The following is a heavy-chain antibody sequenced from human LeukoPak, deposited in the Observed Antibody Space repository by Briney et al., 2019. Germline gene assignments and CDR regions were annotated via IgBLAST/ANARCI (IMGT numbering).Heavy chain of an antibody. CDR3: ARGSGSSWGGFDY. J-gene: IGHJ4*02. D-gene: IGHD1-26*01. Sequence: PGGSLRLSCAASGFTFSSYSMNWVRQAPGKGLEWVSSISSSSSYIYYADSVKGRFTISRDNAKNSLYLQMNSLRAEDTAVYYCARGSGSSWGGFDYWAREPWSPSPQ. CDR1: GFTFSSYS. V-gene: IGHV3-21*01. CDR2: ISSSSSYI.